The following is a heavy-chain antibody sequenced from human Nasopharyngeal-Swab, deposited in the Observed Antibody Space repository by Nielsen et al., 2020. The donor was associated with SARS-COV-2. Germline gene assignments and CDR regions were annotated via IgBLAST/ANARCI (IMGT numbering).Heavy chain of an antibody. V-gene: IGHV4-59*13. CDR2: ISGGGST. Sequence: GSLRSSCTVSGDSISDYFWKWIRQPPGKGLEWIGYISGGGSTNYNPSLKSRVNMSVDTSKNHFSLKLNSVSAADTALYYCASGLDGLDYWGQGTLVSVSS. D-gene: IGHD2-2*03. CDR1: GDSISDYF. J-gene: IGHJ4*02. CDR3: ASGLDGLDY.